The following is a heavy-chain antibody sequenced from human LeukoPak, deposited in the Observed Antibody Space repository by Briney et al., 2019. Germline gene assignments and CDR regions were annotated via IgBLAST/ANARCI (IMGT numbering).Heavy chain of an antibody. CDR2: ISNSDNNT. CDR1: GFSFSIHD. D-gene: IGHD3-10*01. CDR3: VKGLKVYGSGSYTWFGP. V-gene: IGHV3-23*01. J-gene: IGHJ5*02. Sequence: GGSLRLSCAASGFSFSIHDMTWVRQAPGKGLEWVSTISNSDNNTYYADPVKGRFTFSRDNSKNTLYLQMNSLRAEDTAIYCCVKGLKVYGSGSYTWFGPWGQGTLVTVSS.